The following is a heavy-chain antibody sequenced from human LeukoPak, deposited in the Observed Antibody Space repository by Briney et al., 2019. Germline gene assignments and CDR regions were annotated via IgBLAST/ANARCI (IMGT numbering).Heavy chain of an antibody. CDR2: ISSSSYI. V-gene: IGHV3-21*04. CDR1: GFTFSSYS. CDR3: AAGRGYNWSWFDP. J-gene: IGHJ5*02. Sequence: GGSLRLSCAASGFTFSSYSMNWVRQAPGKGLEWVSSISSSSYIYYADSVKGRFTISRDNAKNSLYLQMNSLRAEDTALYYCAAGRGYNWSWFDPWGQGTLVTVSS. D-gene: IGHD5-24*01.